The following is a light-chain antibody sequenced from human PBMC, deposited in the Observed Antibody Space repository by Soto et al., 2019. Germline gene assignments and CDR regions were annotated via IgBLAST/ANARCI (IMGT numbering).Light chain of an antibody. Sequence: FLTQSPAGSSLSPGESATFSCRASQRIRRYLGWDPQKPVQTPWLLNYDAANEDTGSPARFSGCGSGTDFTLTISSVEHEDVAVYNSQQYNNCPGTFGQGTKVDIK. V-gene: IGKV3-11*01. CDR2: DAA. J-gene: IGKJ1*01. CDR1: QRIRRY. CDR3: QQYNNCPGT.